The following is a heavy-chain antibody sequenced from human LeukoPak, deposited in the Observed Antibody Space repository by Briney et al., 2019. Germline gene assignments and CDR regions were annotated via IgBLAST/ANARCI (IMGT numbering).Heavy chain of an antibody. D-gene: IGHD3-10*01. Sequence: PGGSLRLSCAASGFTVSSNYMSWVRQAPGKGLEWVSLIYNGGSTYSADSVKGRFTISRDNSKNTLHLQMNSLRAEDTAVYYCARDTDYYGSGRHGYFDHWGQGTLVTVSS. CDR1: GFTVSSNY. V-gene: IGHV3-66*01. CDR2: IYNGGST. J-gene: IGHJ1*01. CDR3: ARDTDYYGSGRHGYFDH.